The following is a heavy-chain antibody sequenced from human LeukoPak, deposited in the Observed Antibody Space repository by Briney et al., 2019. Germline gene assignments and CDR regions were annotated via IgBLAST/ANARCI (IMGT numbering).Heavy chain of an antibody. V-gene: IGHV3-23*01. J-gene: IGHJ4*02. D-gene: IGHD2-8*02. Sequence: PGGSLRLSCAASGFTFSSYAMSWVRQAPGKGLEWVSGLSGSGGSTFYADSVRGRFTISRDNSKSTLYLQMNSLRAEDTAMYYCAKQGCTSATCHLNCWGQGTLVTVSS. CDR1: GFTFSSYA. CDR2: LSGSGGST. CDR3: AKQGCTSATCHLNC.